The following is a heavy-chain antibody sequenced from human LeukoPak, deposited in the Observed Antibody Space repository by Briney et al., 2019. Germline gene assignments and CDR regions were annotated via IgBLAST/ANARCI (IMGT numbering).Heavy chain of an antibody. V-gene: IGHV3-74*01. CDR2: INSDGSST. Sequence: PGGSLRLSCAASGFTFSSYCMHWVRQAPGKGLVWVSRINSDGSSTSYADSVKGRFTISRDNAKNTLYLQMNSPRAEDTAVYYCVRSWFRGGAFDSWGQGTMVTVSS. CDR1: GFTFSSYC. CDR3: VRSWFRGGAFDS. D-gene: IGHD3-16*01. J-gene: IGHJ3*02.